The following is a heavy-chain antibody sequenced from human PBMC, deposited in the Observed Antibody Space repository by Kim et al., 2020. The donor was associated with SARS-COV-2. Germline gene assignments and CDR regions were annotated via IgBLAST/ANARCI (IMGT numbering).Heavy chain of an antibody. V-gene: IGHV1-3*01. CDR3: AREDRWYFDN. CDR2: INPGADYT. J-gene: IGHJ4*02. CDR1: GYSVTDYV. Sequence: ASVKVSCKASGYSVTDYVIHWVRQAPGQGLEWMGWINPGADYTRYSERFQGRLSIATDISAGTVSMHLSGLRSEDTAIYYCAREDRWYFDNWGQGTLVSVSS.